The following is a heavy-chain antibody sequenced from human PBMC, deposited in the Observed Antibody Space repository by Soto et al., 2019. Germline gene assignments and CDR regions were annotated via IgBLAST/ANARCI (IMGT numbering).Heavy chain of an antibody. D-gene: IGHD6-6*01. CDR3: ARGITGIAARPCDY. CDR1: GGSFSGYY. Sequence: SETLSLTCAVYGGSFSGYYWSWIRQPPGKGLEWIGEINHSGSTNYNPSLKSRVTISVDTSKNQFSLKLSSVTAADTAVYYCARGITGIAARPCDYWGQGTLVTVSS. CDR2: INHSGST. V-gene: IGHV4-34*01. J-gene: IGHJ4*02.